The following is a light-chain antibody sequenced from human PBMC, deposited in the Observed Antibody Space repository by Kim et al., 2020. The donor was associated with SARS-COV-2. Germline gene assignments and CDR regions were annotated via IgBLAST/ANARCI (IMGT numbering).Light chain of an antibody. CDR2: DVN. J-gene: IGLJ3*02. CDR3: CSYAGYSAFV. V-gene: IGLV2-11*01. CDR1: SNNVGVYNY. Sequence: QSALTQPRSVSGSPGQSVTISCTGSSNNVGVYNYVSWYQHHPGKAPKLMIFDVNKRPSGVPDRFSGSKSGNTASLTISGLQADDETDYYCCSYAGYSAFVFGGGTQLTVL.